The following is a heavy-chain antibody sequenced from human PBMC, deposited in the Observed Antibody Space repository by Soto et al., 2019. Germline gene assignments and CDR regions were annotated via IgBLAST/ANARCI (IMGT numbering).Heavy chain of an antibody. J-gene: IGHJ4*02. CDR3: ARKGFTSSWYNDS. CDR1: GFTFSSYS. CDR2: ISSSHTSI. Sequence: EVQLVESGGGLVKPGGSLRLSCAASGFTFSSYSMNWVRQAPGKGLEWVSSISSSHTSIHNAASVKGRFTISRANAKDSMYLQINSLRAEDTVVYYCARKGFTSSWYNDSWGQGTLVTVSS. D-gene: IGHD6-13*01. V-gene: IGHV3-21*06.